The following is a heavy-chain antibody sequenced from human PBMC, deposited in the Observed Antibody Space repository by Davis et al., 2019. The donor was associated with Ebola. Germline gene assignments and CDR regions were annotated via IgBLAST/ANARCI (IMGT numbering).Heavy chain of an antibody. CDR3: VRDRRGGAFDM. V-gene: IGHV3-21*05. CDR2: IRTGTTVDI. Sequence: GESLKISCAASGFTFSSYDMNWVRQAPGKGLEWISFIRTGTTVDIYYADSVEGRFTASRDNAKSSLFLQMNALNDEDTAVYYCVRDRRGGAFDMWGQGTMVIVSS. CDR1: GFTFSSYD. J-gene: IGHJ3*02. D-gene: IGHD3-16*01.